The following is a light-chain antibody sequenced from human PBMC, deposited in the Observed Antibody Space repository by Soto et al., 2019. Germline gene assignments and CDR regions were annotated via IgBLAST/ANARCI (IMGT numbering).Light chain of an antibody. V-gene: IGKV3-15*01. Sequence: EIVMTQSPVTLSVSPGERATLSCRASQSVSSNLAWYQQKPGQAPSLLIYGAFTRATGIPARFSGTGSGTEFTLTISSLQSEDFALYYCQQYGSSPITFGQGTRLEI. J-gene: IGKJ5*01. CDR2: GAF. CDR1: QSVSSN. CDR3: QQYGSSPIT.